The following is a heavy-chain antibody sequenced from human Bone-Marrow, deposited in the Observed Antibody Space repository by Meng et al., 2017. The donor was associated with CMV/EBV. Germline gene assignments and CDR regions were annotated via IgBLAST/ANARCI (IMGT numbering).Heavy chain of an antibody. CDR2: IIPILGIV. CDR1: GGTFSSYA. J-gene: IGHJ4*02. V-gene: IGHV1-69*04. CDR3: ARVSRSGGSYPFDY. Sequence: SVKVSCKASGGTFSSYAISWVRQAPGQGLEWMGRIIPILGIVNYAQKFQGRVTITADKSTSTAYMELSSLRSEDTAVYYCARVSRSGGSYPFDYWGRGTLVTVSS. D-gene: IGHD1-26*01.